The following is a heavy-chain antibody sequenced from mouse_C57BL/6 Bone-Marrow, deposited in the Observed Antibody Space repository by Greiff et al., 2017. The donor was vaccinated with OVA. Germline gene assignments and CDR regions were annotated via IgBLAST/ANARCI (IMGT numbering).Heavy chain of an antibody. Sequence: QVQLQQPGAELVMPGASVKLSCKASGYTFTSYWMHWVKQRPGQGLEWIGEIDPSDSYTNYNQKFKGKSKLTVDKSSSTAYMQLSSLTSEDSAVYYCARRWVIYYYGSSYFFDYWGQGTTLTVSS. CDR3: ARRWVIYYYGSSYFFDY. V-gene: IGHV1-69*01. D-gene: IGHD1-1*01. CDR2: IDPSDSYT. J-gene: IGHJ2*01. CDR1: GYTFTSYW.